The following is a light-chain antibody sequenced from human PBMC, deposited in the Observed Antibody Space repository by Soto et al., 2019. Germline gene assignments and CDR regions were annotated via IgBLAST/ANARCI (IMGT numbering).Light chain of an antibody. V-gene: IGKV3-15*01. CDR3: QRYNNRPQT. J-gene: IGKJ1*01. CDR2: GAS. Sequence: ETVMTQSPATLSVSPGERATLSCRASHSVTLNLAWYQQTPGQAPRLLIYGASTRATGVPARFSGSGSGTESALTISSLQSEDFAVYYCQRYNNRPQTFGQGKKVEIK. CDR1: HSVTLN.